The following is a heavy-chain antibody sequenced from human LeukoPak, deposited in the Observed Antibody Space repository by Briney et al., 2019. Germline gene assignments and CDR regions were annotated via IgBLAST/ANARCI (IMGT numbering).Heavy chain of an antibody. D-gene: IGHD3-22*01. V-gene: IGHV1-2*02. CDR2: ISPSGGST. CDR3: ARGYYDSSGYYSDY. Sequence: ASVKVSCKASGYTFTRYYMHWVRQAPGQGLEWVGIISPSGGSTNYAQKFQGRVTMTRDTSISTAYMELSRLRSDDTAVYYCARGYYDSSGYYSDYWGQGTLVTVSS. CDR1: GYTFTRYY. J-gene: IGHJ4*02.